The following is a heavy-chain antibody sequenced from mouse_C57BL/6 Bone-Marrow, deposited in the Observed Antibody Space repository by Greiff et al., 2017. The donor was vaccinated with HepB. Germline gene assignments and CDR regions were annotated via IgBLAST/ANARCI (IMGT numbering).Heavy chain of an antibody. J-gene: IGHJ4*01. V-gene: IGHV1-39*01. CDR1: GYSFTDYN. CDR3: GGDSSGFLYYYAMDY. D-gene: IGHD3-2*02. CDR2: INPNYGTT. Sequence: VQLKESGPELVKPGASVKISCKASGYSFTDYNMNWVKQSNGKSLEWIGVINPNYGTTSYNQKFKGKATLTVDQSSSTAYMQLNSLTSEDSAVYYCGGDSSGFLYYYAMDYWGQGTSVTVSS.